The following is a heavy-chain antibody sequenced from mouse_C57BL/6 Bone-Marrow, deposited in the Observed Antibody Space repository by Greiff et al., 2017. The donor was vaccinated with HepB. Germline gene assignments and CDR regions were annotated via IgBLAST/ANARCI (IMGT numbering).Heavy chain of an antibody. Sequence: VKLQQPGAELVRPGSSVKLSCKASGYTFTSYWMHWVKQRPIQGLEWIGNIDPSDSETHYNQKFKDKATLTVDKSSSTAYMQLSSLTSEDSAVYYCARYGSRYFDVWGTGTTVTVSS. D-gene: IGHD1-1*01. V-gene: IGHV1-52*01. CDR1: GYTFTSYW. CDR2: IDPSDSET. CDR3: ARYGSRYFDV. J-gene: IGHJ1*03.